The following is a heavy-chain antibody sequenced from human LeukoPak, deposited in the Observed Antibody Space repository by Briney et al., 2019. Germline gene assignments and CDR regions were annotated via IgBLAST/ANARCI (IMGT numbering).Heavy chain of an antibody. J-gene: IGHJ4*02. CDR2: IYHSGST. CDR1: GYSISSGYY. V-gene: IGHV4-38-2*02. Sequence: SETLSRTCAVSGYSISSGYYWGWIRQPPGKGLEWIGSIYHSGSTYYNPSLKSRVTISVDTSKNQFSLKLSSVTSADTAVYYCAREHTSGTRGLDYWGRGTLVTVSS. D-gene: IGHD3-10*01. CDR3: AREHTSGTRGLDY.